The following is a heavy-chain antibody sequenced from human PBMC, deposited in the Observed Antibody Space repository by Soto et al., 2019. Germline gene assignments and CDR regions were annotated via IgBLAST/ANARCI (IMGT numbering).Heavy chain of an antibody. V-gene: IGHV1-3*01. CDR2: INAANDST. CDR3: VRVGXYESDLPKGYYYYGIDV. J-gene: IGHJ6*02. D-gene: IGHD3-22*01. Sequence: RASVKVSCKASGYTFTTYAMHWVRQAPGQRLEWMGWINAANDSTKYSQKFQGRVAITRDTSARTAYMELSSLRSEDTAVYYCVRVGXYESDLPKGYYYYGIDVWGPGTTVTVSS. CDR1: GYTFTTYA.